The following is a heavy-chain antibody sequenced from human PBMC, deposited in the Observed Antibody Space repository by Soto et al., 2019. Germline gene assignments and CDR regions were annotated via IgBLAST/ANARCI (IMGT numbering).Heavy chain of an antibody. Sequence: QVQLVQSGAEVKKPGASVKVSCKASGYTFTSYDINWVRQATGQGLEWMGWMNPNSGNTGYAQKFQGRVTMTRNTSISTDYMWRGGVRSEDTAVYYCARAPQGAAAGNWVDPWGQGTLVTVSS. CDR1: GYTFTSYD. D-gene: IGHD6-13*01. CDR3: ARAPQGAAAGNWVDP. CDR2: MNPNSGNT. V-gene: IGHV1-8*01. J-gene: IGHJ5*02.